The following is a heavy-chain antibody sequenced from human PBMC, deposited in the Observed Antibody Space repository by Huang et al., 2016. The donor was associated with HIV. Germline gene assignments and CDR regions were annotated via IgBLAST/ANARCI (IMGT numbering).Heavy chain of an antibody. CDR2: INHSGHT. CDR1: GGSFTDFY. CDR3: ATDDRLYARHIGRF. Sequence: QVQIEQWGSGLLKPSETLSLTCAFYGGSFTDFYWSWIRQAPGKGLEWIGEINHSGHTTYNSSLKTRVTLSMDMSKSQFSRRLDSVTAADTAVYYCATDDRLYARHIGRFWGQGALVSVSS. D-gene: IGHD3-3*01. J-gene: IGHJ4*02. V-gene: IGHV4-34*02.